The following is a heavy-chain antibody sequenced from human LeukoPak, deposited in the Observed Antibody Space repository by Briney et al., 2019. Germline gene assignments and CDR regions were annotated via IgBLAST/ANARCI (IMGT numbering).Heavy chain of an antibody. V-gene: IGHV3-53*01. CDR1: GFTVSSNF. Sequence: GGSLRLSCAASGFTVSSNFMTWVRQAPGKGLEWVSVTYSGGSTYYADSVKGRFTISRDNSKNTLYLQMNSLRAEDTAVYYCAKAGDYGGNFGFDYWGQGTLVTVSS. CDR3: AKAGDYGGNFGFDY. J-gene: IGHJ4*02. D-gene: IGHD4-23*01. CDR2: TYSGGST.